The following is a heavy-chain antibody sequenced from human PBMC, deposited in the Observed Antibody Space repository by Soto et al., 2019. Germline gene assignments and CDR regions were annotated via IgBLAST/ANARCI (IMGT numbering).Heavy chain of an antibody. D-gene: IGHD6-13*01. CDR2: IYHSGST. CDR1: TGSISTSNW. Sequence: PETLSLTCAVSTGSISTSNWWCWVRQPPGKGLEWIGEIYHSGSTNYNPSLKSRVTISVDKSKNQFALKLSSVTAADTAVYYCARGLTVGGSSWPNPYYYYGMDVWGQGTTVTVSS. J-gene: IGHJ6*02. V-gene: IGHV4-4*03. CDR3: ARGLTVGGSSWPNPYYYYGMDV.